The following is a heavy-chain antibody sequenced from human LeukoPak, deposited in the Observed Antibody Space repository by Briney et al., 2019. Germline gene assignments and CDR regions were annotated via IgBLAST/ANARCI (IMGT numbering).Heavy chain of an antibody. V-gene: IGHV1-2*02. CDR2: INPNSGGT. Sequence: ASVKVSCKASGYTLTGYYMHWVRQAPGQGLEWMGWINPNSGGTNYAQKFQGRVTMTRDTSISTAYMELSRLRSDDTAVYCCARGHTAMVTTFDYWGQGTLVTVSS. CDR1: GYTLTGYY. CDR3: ARGHTAMVTTFDY. D-gene: IGHD5-18*01. J-gene: IGHJ4*02.